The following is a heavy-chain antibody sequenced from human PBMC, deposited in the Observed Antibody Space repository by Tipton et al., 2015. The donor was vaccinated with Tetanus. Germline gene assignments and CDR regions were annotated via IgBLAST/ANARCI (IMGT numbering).Heavy chain of an antibody. Sequence: TLSLTCTVSGGSISSYYWSWIRQPAGKGLEWIGYIYYSGSTYYNPSLKSRVTISVDTSKNQFSLKLSSVTAADTAVYYCARHGGRLAYYYYGMDVWGQGTTVTVS. CDR1: GGSISSYY. J-gene: IGHJ6*02. CDR2: IYYSGST. CDR3: ARHGGRLAYYYYGMDV. V-gene: IGHV4-59*08. D-gene: IGHD3-16*01.